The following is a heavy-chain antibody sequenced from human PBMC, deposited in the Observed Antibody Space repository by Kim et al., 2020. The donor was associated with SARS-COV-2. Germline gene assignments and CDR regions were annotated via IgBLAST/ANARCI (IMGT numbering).Heavy chain of an antibody. J-gene: IGHJ4*02. D-gene: IGHD6-13*01. CDR1: GYTLTELS. V-gene: IGHV1-24*01. CDR2: FDPEDGET. Sequence: ASVKVSCKVSGYTLTELSMHWVRQAPGKGLEWMGGFDPEDGETIYAQKFQGRVTMTEDTSTDTAYMELSSLRSEDTAVYYCATSSSWYREFDYWGQGTLVTVSS. CDR3: ATSSSWYREFDY.